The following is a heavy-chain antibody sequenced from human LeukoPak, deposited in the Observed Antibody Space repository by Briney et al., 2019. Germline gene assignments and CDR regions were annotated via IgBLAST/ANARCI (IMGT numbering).Heavy chain of an antibody. J-gene: IGHJ4*02. CDR3: ASLPTNYYYDSSGTDY. Sequence: GGSLRLSCAASGFTFSSYAMHWVRQAPGKGLEWVAVISYDGSNKYYADSVKGRFTISRDNSKNTLYLQMNSLRAEDTAVYYCASLPTNYYYDSSGTDYWGQGTLVTVSS. V-gene: IGHV3-30-3*01. CDR2: ISYDGSNK. D-gene: IGHD3-22*01. CDR1: GFTFSSYA.